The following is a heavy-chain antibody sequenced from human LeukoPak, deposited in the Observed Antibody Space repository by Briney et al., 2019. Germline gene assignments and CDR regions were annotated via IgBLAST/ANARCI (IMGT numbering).Heavy chain of an antibody. CDR3: AKTLLAPWESLSGFFDY. CDR1: GFTFSSYW. CDR2: INSDGSST. D-gene: IGHD1-26*01. Sequence: PGGSLRLSCAASGFTFSSYWMHWVRQAPGKGLVWVSRINSDGSSTSYADSVKGRFTISRDNSKNTLYLQMNSLRAEDTAVYYCAKTLLAPWESLSGFFDYWGQGTLVTVSS. V-gene: IGHV3-74*01. J-gene: IGHJ4*02.